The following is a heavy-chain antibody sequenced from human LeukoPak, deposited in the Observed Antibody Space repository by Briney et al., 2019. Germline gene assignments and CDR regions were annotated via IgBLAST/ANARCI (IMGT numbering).Heavy chain of an antibody. D-gene: IGHD3-10*01. V-gene: IGHV4-61*01. CDR1: GGSVSSGSYY. CDR3: ARTELGDGSGSYYNDAFDI. Sequence: SETLSPTCTVSGGSVSSGSYYWSWIRQPPGKGLEWIGYIYYSGSTNYNPSLKSRVTISVDTSKNQFSLKLSSVTAADTAVYYCARTELGDGSGSYYNDAFDIWGQGTMVTVSS. CDR2: IYYSGST. J-gene: IGHJ3*02.